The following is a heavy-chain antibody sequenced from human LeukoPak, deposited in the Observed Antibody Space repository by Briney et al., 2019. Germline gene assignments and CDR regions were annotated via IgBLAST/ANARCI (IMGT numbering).Heavy chain of an antibody. D-gene: IGHD4-17*01. J-gene: IGHJ3*02. CDR3: ARDRSTGLDAFDI. V-gene: IGHV1-3*01. CDR2: INAGNGNT. CDR1: GYTFTSYA. Sequence: EASVKVSCKASGYTFTSYAMHWVRQAPGQRLEWMGWINAGNGNTKYSQKFQGRVTITRDTSASTAYMELSSLRSEDTAVYYCARDRSTGLDAFDIWGQGTMVTVSS.